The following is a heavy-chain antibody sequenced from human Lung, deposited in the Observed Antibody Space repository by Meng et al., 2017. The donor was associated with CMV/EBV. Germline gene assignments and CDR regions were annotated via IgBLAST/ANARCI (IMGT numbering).Heavy chain of an antibody. CDR3: ARGKQDAWELLAY. D-gene: IGHD1-26*01. Sequence: QGPPQESGPGLVKPSGTLSLTCGVSGVSISSNIRWTWVRQPPGKGLEWIGDIDDSGSTNYNPSLNSRISISLDKSKNHFSLKVNSVTAADTAVYYCARGKQDAWELLAYWGQGALVTVSS. J-gene: IGHJ4*02. CDR2: IDDSGST. CDR1: GVSISSNIR. V-gene: IGHV4-4*02.